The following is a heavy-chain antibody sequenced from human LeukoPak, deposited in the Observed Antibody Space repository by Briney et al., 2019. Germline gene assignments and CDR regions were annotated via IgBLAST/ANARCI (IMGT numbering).Heavy chain of an antibody. D-gene: IGHD5-18*01. CDR3: AKENKYSFGYCFDY. J-gene: IGHJ4*02. V-gene: IGHV3-23*01. Sequence: PGGSLRLSCVTSGFSFSTYAMTWVRQAPGQGLEWVSAMSGSGDSTYHADSVRGRFAISRDNSKNTLYLQMNSLRAEDTAIYYCAKENKYSFGYCFDYWGQGSLVTVSS. CDR1: GFSFSTYA. CDR2: MSGSGDST.